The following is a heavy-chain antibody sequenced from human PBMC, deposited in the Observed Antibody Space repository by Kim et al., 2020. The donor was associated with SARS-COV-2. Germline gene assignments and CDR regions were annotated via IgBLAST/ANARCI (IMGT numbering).Heavy chain of an antibody. CDR3: ARSSSVGEGY. D-gene: IGHD3-22*01. CDR2: ST. V-gene: IGHV4-59*01. Sequence: STNYNPTLKSRVTISVDTSKNQFSLKLSSVTAADTAVYYCARSSSVGEGYWGQGTLVTVSS. J-gene: IGHJ4*02.